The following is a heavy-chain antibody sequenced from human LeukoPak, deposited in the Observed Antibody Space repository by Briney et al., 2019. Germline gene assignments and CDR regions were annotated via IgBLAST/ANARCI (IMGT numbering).Heavy chain of an antibody. J-gene: IGHJ5*02. CDR1: GGSLSSSSYY. D-gene: IGHD3-10*01. Sequence: SETLSLTCTVSGGSLSSSSYYWGWLRQPPGRGLEWVGSIYYSGSTYYNPSLKSRVTISVDTSKNQFSLKLSSVTAADTAVYYCARSTADYYGSGRYNWFDPWGQGTLVTVSS. CDR3: ARSTADYYGSGRYNWFDP. CDR2: IYYSGST. V-gene: IGHV4-39*01.